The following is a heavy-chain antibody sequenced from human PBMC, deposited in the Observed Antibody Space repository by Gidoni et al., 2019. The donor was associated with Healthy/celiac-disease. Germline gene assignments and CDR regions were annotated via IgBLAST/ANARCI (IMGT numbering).Heavy chain of an antibody. CDR3: TRAPGYSSGWSDY. V-gene: IGHV3-49*03. D-gene: IGHD6-19*01. Sequence: EVQLVESGGGLVQPGRSLRLSCTASGFTFVDYAMSWFRQAPGKGLEWVGFIRSKAYGGTTEYAASVKGRFTISRDDSKSIAYLQMNSLKTEDTAVYYCTRAPGYSSGWSDYWGQGTLVTVSS. J-gene: IGHJ4*02. CDR1: GFTFVDYA. CDR2: IRSKAYGGTT.